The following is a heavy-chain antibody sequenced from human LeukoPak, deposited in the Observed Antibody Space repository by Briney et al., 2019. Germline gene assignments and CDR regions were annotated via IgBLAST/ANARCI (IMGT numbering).Heavy chain of an antibody. CDR2: INPNSGAT. V-gene: IGHV1-2*02. J-gene: IGHJ4*02. Sequence: ASVKVSCKASGYTFTVYYVHWMRQAPGQGLEWMGWINPNSGATTYAQPSQGRVTITTVTSFCTAYMELRSLRSDDTAVYYCASVYSAYDLAQLDYWGQGTLVTVSS. CDR1: GYTFTVYY. D-gene: IGHD5-12*01. CDR3: ASVYSAYDLAQLDY.